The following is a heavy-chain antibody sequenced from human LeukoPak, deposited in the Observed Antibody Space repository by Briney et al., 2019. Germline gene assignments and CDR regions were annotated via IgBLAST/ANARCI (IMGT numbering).Heavy chain of an antibody. CDR1: GFTFSTYW. V-gene: IGHV3-7*01. J-gene: IGHJ4*02. CDR2: IKQDGTDK. CDR3: AREKLDTRGYADY. D-gene: IGHD3-22*01. Sequence: GGSLRLSCAGSGFTFSTYWMSWVRQAPGKGLDWVANIKQDGTDKYYVDSVKGRFTISRDNAKNLLYLQMNSLRAEDTAVYYCAREKLDTRGYADYWGQGTLVTVSS.